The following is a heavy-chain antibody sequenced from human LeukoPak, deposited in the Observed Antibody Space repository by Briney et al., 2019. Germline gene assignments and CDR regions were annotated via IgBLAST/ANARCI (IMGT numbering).Heavy chain of an antibody. CDR1: GYTFTNSY. Sequence: ASVKVSCKASGYTFTNSYMHWVRQAPGQGLQWMGIINPSGASTSYAQRFQGRVTMTRDTSTSTVYMELSSLRSEDTAVYYCARTLRQGYCSGGYCYSDAFDIWGQGTMVTVSS. J-gene: IGHJ3*02. CDR2: INPSGAST. CDR3: ARTLRQGYCSGGYCYSDAFDI. D-gene: IGHD2-15*01. V-gene: IGHV1-46*03.